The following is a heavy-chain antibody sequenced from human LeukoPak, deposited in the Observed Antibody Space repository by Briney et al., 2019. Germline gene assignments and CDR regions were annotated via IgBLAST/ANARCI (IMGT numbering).Heavy chain of an antibody. Sequence: GGSLRLSCAASGFTFSSYAMSWVRQAPGKGLEWVSAISGSGGTTYYADSVKGRFTISRDNSKNTLSLQMSSLRAEDTAVYYCAKGWDMAYFFCYMAVWGKASTATVSS. V-gene: IGHV3-23*01. D-gene: IGHD2/OR15-2a*01. J-gene: IGHJ6*03. CDR2: ISGSGGTT. CDR1: GFTFSSYA. CDR3: AKGWDMAYFFCYMAV.